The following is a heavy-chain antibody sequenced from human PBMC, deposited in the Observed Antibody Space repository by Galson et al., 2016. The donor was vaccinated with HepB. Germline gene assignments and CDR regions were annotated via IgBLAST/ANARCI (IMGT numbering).Heavy chain of an antibody. CDR1: GYTFTRYA. Sequence: SVKVSCKASGYTFTRYAISWVRQAPGQGLEWMGWISAYNDNTNYAQIVHGRVTLTTDKSTSTAYMDLRSLRPDDTAVYYCARDHTSAAGTSDHFDIWGQGTMLTVSS. D-gene: IGHD6-13*01. V-gene: IGHV1-18*04. J-gene: IGHJ3*02. CDR3: ARDHTSAAGTSDHFDI. CDR2: ISAYNDNT.